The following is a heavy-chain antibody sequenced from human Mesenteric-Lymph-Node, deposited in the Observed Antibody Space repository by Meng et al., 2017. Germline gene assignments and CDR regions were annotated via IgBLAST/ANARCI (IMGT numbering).Heavy chain of an antibody. CDR2: IIPMFATV. CDR1: GGTFSSYA. D-gene: IGHD3-22*01. V-gene: IGHV1-69*05. J-gene: IGHJ4*02. Sequence: SVKVSCKASGGTFSSYAISWVRQAPGQGLEWMGGIIPMFATVKYAQNFQGRVTITTDESTSTAHMELSSLRSEDTAVYYCARLKYYDSSRYYPVDNWGQGTVVTVSS. CDR3: ARLKYYDSSRYYPVDN.